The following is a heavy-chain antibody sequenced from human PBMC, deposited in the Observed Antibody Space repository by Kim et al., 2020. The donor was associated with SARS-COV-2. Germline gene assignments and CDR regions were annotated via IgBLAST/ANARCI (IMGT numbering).Heavy chain of an antibody. J-gene: IGHJ6*02. Sequence: GGSLRLSCAASGFTFSSYAMHWVRQAPGKGLEWVAVISYDGSNKYYADSVKGRFTISRDNSKNTLYLQMNSLRAEDTAVYYCARVEDYGSGSYYTYGMDVWGQGTTVTVSS. CDR1: GFTFSSYA. D-gene: IGHD3-10*01. CDR3: ARVEDYGSGSYYTYGMDV. V-gene: IGHV3-30-3*01. CDR2: ISYDGSNK.